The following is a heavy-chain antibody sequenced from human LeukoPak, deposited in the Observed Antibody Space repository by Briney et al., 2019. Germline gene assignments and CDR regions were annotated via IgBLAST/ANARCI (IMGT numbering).Heavy chain of an antibody. Sequence: GASVKVSCKASGYTFTGYYMHWVRQAPGQGLEWMGWINPNSGGTNYAQKFQGRVTMTRDTSISTAYMELSSLRSEDTAVYYCANAAAESVYYFDYWGQGTLVTVSS. CDR3: ANAAAESVYYFDY. D-gene: IGHD6-13*01. J-gene: IGHJ4*02. V-gene: IGHV1-2*02. CDR2: INPNSGGT. CDR1: GYTFTGYY.